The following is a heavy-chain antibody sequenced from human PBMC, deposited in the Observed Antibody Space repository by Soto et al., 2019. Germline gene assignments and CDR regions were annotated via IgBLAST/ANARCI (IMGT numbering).Heavy chain of an antibody. Sequence: QVQLVQSGAEVKKPGASVKVSCKASGYTFSSYGITWVRQAPGQGLEWMGWISVYNGNTNYAQKIQGRVTMTTDTSASTAYMEVRSLRTYDTAVYYCARADGGTCYSGWFDRWGQGTLVTVSS. CDR1: GYTFSSYG. J-gene: IGHJ5*02. CDR2: ISVYNGNT. CDR3: ARADGGTCYSGWFDR. V-gene: IGHV1-18*01. D-gene: IGHD2-15*01.